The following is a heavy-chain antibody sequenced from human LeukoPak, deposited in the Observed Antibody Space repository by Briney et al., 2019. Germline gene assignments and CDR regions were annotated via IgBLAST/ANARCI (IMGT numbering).Heavy chain of an antibody. Sequence: EASVKVSCKASGYTFTGYYMHWVRQAPGQGLEGRGWINPNSGGTNYAQKFQGRVTMTRDTSISTAYMELSRLRSDDTAVYYCARDLTRGSYDDAFDIWGQGTMVTVSS. CDR1: GYTFTGYY. D-gene: IGHD1-26*01. V-gene: IGHV1-2*02. CDR2: INPNSGGT. J-gene: IGHJ3*02. CDR3: ARDLTRGSYDDAFDI.